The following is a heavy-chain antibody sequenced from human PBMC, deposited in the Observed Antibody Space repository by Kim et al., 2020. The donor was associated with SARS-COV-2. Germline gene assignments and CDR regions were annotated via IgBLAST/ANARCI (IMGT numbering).Heavy chain of an antibody. D-gene: IGHD2-2*02. CDR3: ARDGDCSSTNCYTEETFDN. Sequence: SVKVSCKASGGTFSTYGFSWVRQAPGQGLQWMGRIIPIVGIPKYAQKFQGRVTITADKSTGTVYMELSSLRSDDTAVYYCARDGDCSSTNCYTEETFDNWGQETLVTVSS. CDR2: IIPIVGIP. V-gene: IGHV1-69*04. CDR1: GGTFSTYG. J-gene: IGHJ4*02.